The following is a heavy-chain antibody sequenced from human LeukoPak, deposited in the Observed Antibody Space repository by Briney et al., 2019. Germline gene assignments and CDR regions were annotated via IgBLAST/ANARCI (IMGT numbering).Heavy chain of an antibody. CDR2: IYSGGST. D-gene: IGHD6-6*01. Sequence: PGGSLRLSCAASGFTVSSNYMSWVRQAPGKGLEWVSVIYSGGSTYYADSVKGRFTISRDNSKNTLYLQMNSLRAEDTAVYYCAREGQYSSSSWGYYHYGMDVWGQGTTVTVSS. CDR3: AREGQYSSSSWGYYHYGMDV. J-gene: IGHJ6*02. V-gene: IGHV3-53*01. CDR1: GFTVSSNY.